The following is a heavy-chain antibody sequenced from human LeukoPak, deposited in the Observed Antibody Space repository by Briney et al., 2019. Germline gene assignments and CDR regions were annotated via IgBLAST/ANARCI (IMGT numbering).Heavy chain of an antibody. CDR1: GFTFSNAW. CDR3: TTTVRGGSGWPSGAFDI. Sequence: GGSLRLSCAASGFTFSNAWMSWVRQAPGKGLEWVGRIKSKTDGGTTDYAAPVKGRFTISRDDSKNTLYLQMNSLKTEDTAVYYCTTTVRGGSGWPSGAFDIWGQGTMVTVSS. CDR2: IKSKTDGGTT. J-gene: IGHJ3*02. V-gene: IGHV3-15*01. D-gene: IGHD6-19*01.